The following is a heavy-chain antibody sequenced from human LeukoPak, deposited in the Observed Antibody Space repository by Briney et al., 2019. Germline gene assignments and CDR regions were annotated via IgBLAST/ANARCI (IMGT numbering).Heavy chain of an antibody. Sequence: SETLSLTCTVSGGSISSGGYYWNWIRQHPGKGLEWIGYIFYSGSTYYNLSLKSRVTISVDTSKNQFSLKLRSVTAGDTAVYFCARVPADDAFYIWGQGTMVTVSS. CDR3: ARVPADDAFYI. CDR1: GGSISSGGYY. V-gene: IGHV4-31*03. CDR2: IFYSGST. J-gene: IGHJ3*02.